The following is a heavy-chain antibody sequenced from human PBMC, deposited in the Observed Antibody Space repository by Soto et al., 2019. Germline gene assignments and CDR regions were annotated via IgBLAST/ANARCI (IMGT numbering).Heavy chain of an antibody. D-gene: IGHD3-9*01. CDR3: ASVHLTPLAY. V-gene: IGHV4-61*05. CDR2: IYYSGST. Sequence: PSETLSLTCTVSGGSISSSSDYWGWIRQPPGKGLEWIGYIYYSGSTNYNPSLKGRVTISVDTSKNQFSLKLSSVTAADTAVYYCASVHLTPLAYWGQGTLVTVTS. CDR1: GGSISSSSDY. J-gene: IGHJ4*02.